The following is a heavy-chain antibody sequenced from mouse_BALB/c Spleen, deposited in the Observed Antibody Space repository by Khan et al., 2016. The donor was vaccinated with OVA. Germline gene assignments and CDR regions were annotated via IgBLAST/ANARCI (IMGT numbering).Heavy chain of an antibody. D-gene: IGHD2-4*01. CDR1: GYSFTGYY. CDR3: ARDEYDEWFAY. Sequence: EVQLQQSGPELVKPGASVKISCKASGYSFTGYYMHWVKQSHVKSLEWIGRINPYSGATSYNRNFKDKASLTVLKSSSTAYMELHSLTSEDSAVYYCARDEYDEWFAYWGQGTLVTVSA. J-gene: IGHJ3*01. CDR2: INPYSGAT. V-gene: IGHV1-26*01.